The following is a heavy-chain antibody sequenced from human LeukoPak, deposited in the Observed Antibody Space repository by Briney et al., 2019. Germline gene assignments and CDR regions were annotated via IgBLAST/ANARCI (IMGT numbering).Heavy chain of an antibody. D-gene: IGHD6-13*01. J-gene: IGHJ6*02. V-gene: IGHV3-9*01. CDR3: AEDIYSSSWGGYYYGMDV. Sequence: GGSLRLSCAASGFTFDDYGMSWVRQAPGKGLEWVSGISWNSGSIGYADSVKGRFTISRDNAKNSLYLQMNSLRAEDTALYYCAEDIYSSSWGGYYYGMDVWGQGTTVTVSS. CDR1: GFTFDDYG. CDR2: ISWNSGSI.